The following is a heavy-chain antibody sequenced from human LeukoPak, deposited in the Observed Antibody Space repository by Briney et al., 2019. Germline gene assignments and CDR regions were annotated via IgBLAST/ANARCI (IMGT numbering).Heavy chain of an antibody. CDR1: GGSISSSSYY. D-gene: IGHD3-16*02. CDR2: IYYSGST. J-gene: IGHJ6*03. CDR3: ARARLGELSFDYYYHMDV. V-gene: IGHV4-39*07. Sequence: PSETLSLTCTVSGGSISSSSYYWGWIRQPPGKGLEWIGSIYYSGSTYYNPSLKSRVTISVDTSKNQFSLKLSSVTAADTAVYYCARARLGELSFDYYYHMDVWGKGTTVTISS.